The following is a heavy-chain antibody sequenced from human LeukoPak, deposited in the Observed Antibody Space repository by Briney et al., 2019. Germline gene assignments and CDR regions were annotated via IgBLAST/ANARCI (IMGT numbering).Heavy chain of an antibody. CDR1: GGPISSGSYY. Sequence: SQTLSLTCTVSGGPISSGSYYWSWIRQPAGKGLEWIGRIYTSGSTNYNPSLKSRVTMSVDTSKNQFSLKLSSVTAADTAVYYCARDSSGWYPFDYWGQGTLVTVSS. CDR2: IYTSGST. V-gene: IGHV4-61*02. D-gene: IGHD6-19*01. J-gene: IGHJ4*02. CDR3: ARDSSGWYPFDY.